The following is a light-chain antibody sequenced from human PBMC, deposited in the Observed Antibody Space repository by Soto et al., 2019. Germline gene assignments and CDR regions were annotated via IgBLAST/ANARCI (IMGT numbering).Light chain of an antibody. V-gene: IGKV1-12*02. CDR1: QGVAAW. CDR2: AAS. J-gene: IGKJ5*01. Sequence: ASQGVAAWLAWYQQKPGKAPEPLIFAASNLQSAVPSRFSGSGSGTDFTLTISSLQPEDAATYYCQQGNSFPSGLTFGQGTRLEIK. CDR3: QQGNSFPSGLT.